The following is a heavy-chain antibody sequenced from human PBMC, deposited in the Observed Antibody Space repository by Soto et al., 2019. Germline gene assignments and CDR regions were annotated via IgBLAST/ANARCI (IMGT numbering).Heavy chain of an antibody. Sequence: QVQLVESGGGVVQPGMSLRLSCAASGFTFSSYGMHWVRQAPGKGLEWVAVIWYDGSNKYYADSVKGRFTISRDNSKNTLYLQMNSLRAEDTAVYYCARQIVATTLDYWGQGTLVTVSS. V-gene: IGHV3-33*01. D-gene: IGHD5-12*01. CDR2: IWYDGSNK. CDR1: GFTFSSYG. J-gene: IGHJ4*02. CDR3: ARQIVATTLDY.